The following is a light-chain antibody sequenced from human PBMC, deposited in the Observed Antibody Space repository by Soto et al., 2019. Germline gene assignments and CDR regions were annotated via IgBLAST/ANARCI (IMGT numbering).Light chain of an antibody. CDR1: QSISGRY. V-gene: IGKV3-20*01. Sequence: ETVLTQSPGTLSLSPGERASLSCRASQSISGRYLAWYQQKPGQAPRLLIYDASSRATGIPDSFSGSGSGTDFILTISRLEPEGFAVYSCQQYGSSSLTFGGGTKVEIK. CDR3: QQYGSSSLT. CDR2: DAS. J-gene: IGKJ4*01.